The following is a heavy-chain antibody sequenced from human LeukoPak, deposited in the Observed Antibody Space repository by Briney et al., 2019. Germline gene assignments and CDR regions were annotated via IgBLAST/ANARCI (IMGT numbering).Heavy chain of an antibody. CDR2: MKQDGSEK. V-gene: IGHV3-7*01. Sequence: GGSLRLSCAVSGINFRGYWMAWVRQAPGKGLEWVANMKQDGSEKYYVDSVKGRFTISRDNAKNSLYLEMNSLRVEDTAVYYRARDLGHTGYDLYDYWGQGTLVTVSS. J-gene: IGHJ4*02. D-gene: IGHD5-12*01. CDR1: GINFRGYW. CDR3: ARDLGHTGYDLYDY.